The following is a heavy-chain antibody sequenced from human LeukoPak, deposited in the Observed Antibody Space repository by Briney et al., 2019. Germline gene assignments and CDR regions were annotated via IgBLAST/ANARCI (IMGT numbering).Heavy chain of an antibody. J-gene: IGHJ3*02. CDR3: ARVSWGDAFDI. CDR2: IKQDGSET. V-gene: IGHV3-7*01. Sequence: GGSLRLSCTASGFTFSNFVMSWVRQAPGKGLEWVATIKQDGSETYFVDSLKGRFTISRDNAKNSLFLQMNSLRAEDTAVYYCARVSWGDAFDIWGQGTMVTVSS. CDR1: GFTFSNFV. D-gene: IGHD3-16*01.